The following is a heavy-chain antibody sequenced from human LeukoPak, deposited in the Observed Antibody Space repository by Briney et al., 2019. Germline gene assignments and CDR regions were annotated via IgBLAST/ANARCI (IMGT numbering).Heavy chain of an antibody. J-gene: IGHJ4*02. Sequence: GGSLRLSCAVSGFTFSHYAMSWVRQAPGTGLEWVGSLTDSGDATYYADSVKGRLTISRDNAKNSMYLQMNSLRDEDTAVYYCARDRDGSGWGFDYWGQGTLVTVSS. CDR2: LTDSGDAT. CDR3: ARDRDGSGWGFDY. CDR1: GFTFSHYA. V-gene: IGHV3-23*01. D-gene: IGHD3-10*01.